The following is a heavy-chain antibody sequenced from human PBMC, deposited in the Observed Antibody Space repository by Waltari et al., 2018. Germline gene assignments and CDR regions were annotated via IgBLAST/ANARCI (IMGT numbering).Heavy chain of an antibody. J-gene: IGHJ4*02. CDR1: GFTFSSYE. CDR3: ARDPGTSAGFDYFDY. D-gene: IGHD6-13*01. V-gene: IGHV3-48*03. CDR2: VSSSVSKV. Sequence: EVQLVESGGGLVQPGGSLRLSCVASGFTFSSYEMNWVRQAPGKVLEWVSYVSSSVSKVHPADSVKARFTIFRDNAKNSLFLQMNSLRAEDTAVYYCARDPGTSAGFDYFDYWGQGTLVTVSS.